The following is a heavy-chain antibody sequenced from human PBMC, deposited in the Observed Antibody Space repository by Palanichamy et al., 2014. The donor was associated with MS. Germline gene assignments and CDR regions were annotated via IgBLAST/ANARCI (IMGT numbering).Heavy chain of an antibody. D-gene: IGHD2-15*01. CDR2: INPYNSHT. J-gene: IGHJ4*02. CDR3: VRDRLSKATPWLLDY. V-gene: IGHV1-18*01. Sequence: QAQLVQSGAEVKKPGASVKVSCKASGYTFTSYAISWVRQAPGQELEWMAWINPYNSHTDYAQKLQGRVTVTTDTSTSTAYMEVRHLTSDDTAVYYCVRDRLSKATPWLLDYWGQGTLVTVSS. CDR1: GYTFTSYA.